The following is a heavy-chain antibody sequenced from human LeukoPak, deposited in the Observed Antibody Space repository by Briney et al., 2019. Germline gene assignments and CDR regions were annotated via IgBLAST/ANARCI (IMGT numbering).Heavy chain of an antibody. J-gene: IGHJ4*02. CDR3: ARVKAYNDYVWGSYRTSWVFDY. CDR2: IKQDRSEK. CDR1: GFTFSNYA. Sequence: PGGSLRLSCAASGFTFSNYAMSWVRQAPGKGLEWVANIKQDRSEKYYVDSVKGRFTISRDNAKNSLYLQMNSLRAEDTAVYYCARVKAYNDYVWGSYRTSWVFDYWGQGTLVTVSS. V-gene: IGHV3-7*01. D-gene: IGHD3-16*02.